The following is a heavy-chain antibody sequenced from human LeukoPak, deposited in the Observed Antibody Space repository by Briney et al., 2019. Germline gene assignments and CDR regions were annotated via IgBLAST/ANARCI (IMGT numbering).Heavy chain of an antibody. V-gene: IGHV4-34*01. CDR3: ARVGSSSWIYYYMDV. Sequence: PSETLSLTCAVYGGSFSGYYWSWIRQPPGKGLEWIGEINHSGSTNYNPSFKSRVTISVDTSKNQFSLKLSSVTAADTAVYYCARVGSSSWIYYYMDVWGKGTTVTVSS. CDR1: GGSFSGYY. CDR2: INHSGST. D-gene: IGHD6-13*01. J-gene: IGHJ6*03.